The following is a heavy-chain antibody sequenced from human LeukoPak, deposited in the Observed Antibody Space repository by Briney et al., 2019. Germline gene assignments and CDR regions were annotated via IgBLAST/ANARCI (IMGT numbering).Heavy chain of an antibody. CDR2: ISSSGSTI. D-gene: IGHD3-10*01. CDR1: GFTFSSFS. V-gene: IGHV3-48*04. J-gene: IGHJ4*02. CDR3: ARDQGIYYGSGSRFDY. Sequence: GGSLRLSCAASGFTFSSFSMNWVRQAPGKGLEWISYISSSGSTIYYADSVKGRFTISRDNAKNSLYLQVNSLRAEDTAVYYCARDQGIYYGSGSRFDYWGQGTLVTVSS.